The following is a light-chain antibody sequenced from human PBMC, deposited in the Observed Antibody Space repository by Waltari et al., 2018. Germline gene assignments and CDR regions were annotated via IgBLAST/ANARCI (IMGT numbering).Light chain of an antibody. CDR1: QSVSNNY. CDR3: QQYGSSPLYT. CDR2: AAS. J-gene: IGKJ2*01. Sequence: EIVLTQSPGTLSLSPGERATLSCRASQSVSNNYLAWYQQKPGQAPRLRIYAASSRVTGIPHRFSVSVSGTDFTLTISRLWPEDFAVYYCQQYGSSPLYTFGQGTKLEIK. V-gene: IGKV3-20*01.